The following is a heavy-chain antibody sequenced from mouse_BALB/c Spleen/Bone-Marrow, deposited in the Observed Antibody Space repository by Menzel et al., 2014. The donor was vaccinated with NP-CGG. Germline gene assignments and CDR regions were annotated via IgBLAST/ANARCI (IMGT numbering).Heavy chain of an antibody. D-gene: IGHD1-1*01. CDR1: GYTFTSYW. CDR2: IYPSDSYT. V-gene: IGHV1-69*02. CDR3: TRYGNSHYYAMDY. J-gene: IGHJ4*01. Sequence: QVQLQQSGAELVRPGALVKLSCRASGYTFTSYWINWVKQRPGQGLEWIGNIYPSDSYTNYNQRFKDKATLTVDKSSSTAYMQLSSPTSEDSAVYYCTRYGNSHYYAMDYWGQGTSVTVSS.